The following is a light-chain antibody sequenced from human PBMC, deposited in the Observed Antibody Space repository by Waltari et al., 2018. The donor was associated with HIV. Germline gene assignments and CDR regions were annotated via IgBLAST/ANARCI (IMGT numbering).Light chain of an antibody. CDR2: RAS. J-gene: IGKJ1*01. CDR3: QQSDNWPPWT. CDR1: QSVSNN. V-gene: IGKV3-15*01. Sequence: EIILTQSPDTLSVSPGARATLSCMASQSVSNNLAWFQQRPGQPPRLLIYRASTRATSIPSRFSGSGSGTEFNLTISNFQSEDFAVYYCQQSDNWPPWTFGRGTKVEVK.